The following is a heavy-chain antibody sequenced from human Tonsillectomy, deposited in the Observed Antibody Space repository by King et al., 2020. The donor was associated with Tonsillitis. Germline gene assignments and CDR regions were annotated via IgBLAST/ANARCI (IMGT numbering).Heavy chain of an antibody. CDR1: GFTFSSYA. Sequence: VQLVESGGGLVQPGGSLRLSCAASGFTFSSYAMSWVRQAPGKGLEWVSGISGSGGSTYYADSVKDRFTISRDNSKNMLYLEMKRLRAEETAVYYCAKGAPGIAVAGSGAFDYWGQGTLVTVSS. V-gene: IGHV3-23*04. CDR3: AKGAPGIAVAGSGAFDY. CDR2: ISGSGGST. J-gene: IGHJ4*02. D-gene: IGHD6-19*01.